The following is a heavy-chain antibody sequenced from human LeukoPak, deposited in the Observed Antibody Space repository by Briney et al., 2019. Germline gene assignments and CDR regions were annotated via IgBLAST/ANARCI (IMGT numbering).Heavy chain of an antibody. D-gene: IGHD2-15*01. CDR3: ARGGCSGGSCYGGFWFDP. V-gene: IGHV1-2*04. CDR1: GYTSTGYY. Sequence: ASVKVSCKASGYTSTGYYMHWVRQAPGQGLEWMGWINPNSGGTNYARKFQGWVTMTRDTSISTAYMELGRLRSDDTAVYYCARGGCSGGSCYGGFWFDPWGQGTLVTVSS. J-gene: IGHJ5*02. CDR2: INPNSGGT.